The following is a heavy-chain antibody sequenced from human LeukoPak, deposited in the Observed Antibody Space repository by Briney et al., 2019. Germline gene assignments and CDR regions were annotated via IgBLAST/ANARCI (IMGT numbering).Heavy chain of an antibody. CDR1: GYTFTSYD. V-gene: IGHV1-8*01. J-gene: IGHJ6*03. D-gene: IGHD3-3*01. CDR2: INPNSGNT. Sequence: GASVKVSCKASGYTFTSYDINWVRQATGQGLEWMGWINPNSGNTGYAQKFQGRVTITRNTSISTAYMELSSLRSEDTAVYYCARGRTNYDFWSGYWVHYYMDVWGKGTTVTVSS. CDR3: ARGRTNYDFWSGYWVHYYMDV.